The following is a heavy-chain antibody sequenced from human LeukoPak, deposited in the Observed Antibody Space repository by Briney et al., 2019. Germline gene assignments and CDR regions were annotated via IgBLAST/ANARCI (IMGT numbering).Heavy chain of an antibody. CDR3: ARVRNYGGFDY. CDR2: IYHTGST. D-gene: IGHD4-23*01. J-gene: IGHJ4*02. Sequence: PSETLSLTCAVSGYSISSGYYWGWIRQPPGKGLEWIGTIYHTGSTYYNPSLKSRVTMSVDTSKNQFSLKLSSVTAADTAVYYCARVRNYGGFDYWGQGTLVTVSS. V-gene: IGHV4-38-2*01. CDR1: GYSISSGYY.